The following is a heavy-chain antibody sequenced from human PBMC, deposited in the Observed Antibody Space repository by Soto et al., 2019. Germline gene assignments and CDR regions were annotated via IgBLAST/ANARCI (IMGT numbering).Heavy chain of an antibody. CDR1: GYTFTGYY. D-gene: IGHD6-13*01. V-gene: IGHV1-2*04. CDR2: INPNSGDT. Sequence: ASVKVSCKASGYTFTGYYMHWVRQAPGQGLEWMGWINPNSGDTNYAQKFQGWVTMTRDTSISTAYMELSRLRSDDTAVYYCVRVRYSSSWYFYYGMDVWGQGTTVNSP. CDR3: VRVRYSSSWYFYYGMDV. J-gene: IGHJ6*02.